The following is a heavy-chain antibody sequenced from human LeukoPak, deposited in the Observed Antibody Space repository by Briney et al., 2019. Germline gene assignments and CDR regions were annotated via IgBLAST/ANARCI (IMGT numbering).Heavy chain of an antibody. CDR2: ILTSGST. Sequence: SETLSLTCTVSSGSISSYYWSWIRQPAGKGLEWIGRILTSGSTNYNPSLQSRVTMSVDTSKNQFSLKLNSMTAADTAVYYCARAFSYGSNGRGFDYWGQGTLVTVSS. V-gene: IGHV4-4*07. J-gene: IGHJ4*02. CDR1: SGSISSYY. CDR3: ARAFSYGSNGRGFDY. D-gene: IGHD4-23*01.